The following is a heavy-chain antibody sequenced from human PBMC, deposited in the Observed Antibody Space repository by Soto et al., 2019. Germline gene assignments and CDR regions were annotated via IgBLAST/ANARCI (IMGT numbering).Heavy chain of an antibody. J-gene: IGHJ4*02. V-gene: IGHV3-21*01. CDR3: ARANYDILTGPDY. D-gene: IGHD3-9*01. CDR1: GFTFSSYS. Sequence: LSLTCAASGFTFSSYSMNWVRQAPGKGLEWVSSISSSSSYIYYADSVKGRFTISRDNAKNSLYLQMNSLRAEDTAVYYCARANYDILTGPDYWGQGTLVTVSS. CDR2: ISSSSSYI.